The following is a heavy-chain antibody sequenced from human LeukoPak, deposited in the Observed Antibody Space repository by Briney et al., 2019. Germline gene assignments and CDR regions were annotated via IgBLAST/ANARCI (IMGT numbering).Heavy chain of an antibody. V-gene: IGHV4-39*01. Sequence: PSETLSLTCTVSGGSISSSSYYWGWIRQPPGKGLEWIGSIYYSGSTYYNPSLKSRVTISVDTSKNQFSLKLSSVTAADTAVYYCARGSYDYVWGSYRYTGRGGAYYFDYWGQGTLVTVSS. CDR3: ARGSYDYVWGSYRYTGRGGAYYFDY. J-gene: IGHJ4*02. CDR2: IYYSGST. D-gene: IGHD3-16*02. CDR1: GGSISSSSYY.